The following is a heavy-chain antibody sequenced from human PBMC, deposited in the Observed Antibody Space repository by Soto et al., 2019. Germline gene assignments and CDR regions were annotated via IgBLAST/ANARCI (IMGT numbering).Heavy chain of an antibody. Sequence: EVQLLESGGGLVQPGGSLRLSCAASGFTFSSYVMSWVRQAPGKGLEWVSAFSGSGGSTYYGDSVKGRFTISRDNSKNTLYLQMNSLRAEDTAVYYCAKVRADYYDSSGPIDYWGQGTLVTVSS. CDR3: AKVRADYYDSSGPIDY. V-gene: IGHV3-23*01. CDR1: GFTFSSYV. D-gene: IGHD3-22*01. J-gene: IGHJ4*02. CDR2: FSGSGGST.